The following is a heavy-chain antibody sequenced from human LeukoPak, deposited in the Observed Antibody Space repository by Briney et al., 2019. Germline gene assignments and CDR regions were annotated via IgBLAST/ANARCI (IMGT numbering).Heavy chain of an antibody. CDR3: AGGELELRGYQYFYYMDV. V-gene: IGHV4-34*01. CDR1: GGSFSGYY. CDR2: INHSGST. D-gene: IGHD1-7*01. Sequence: SETLSLTCAVYGGSFSGYYWSWIRQPPGKGLEWIGEINHSGSTNYNPSLKSRVTISVDTSKNQFSLKLTSVTTADTAVYYCAGGELELRGYQYFYYMDVWGKGTTVTVSS. J-gene: IGHJ6*03.